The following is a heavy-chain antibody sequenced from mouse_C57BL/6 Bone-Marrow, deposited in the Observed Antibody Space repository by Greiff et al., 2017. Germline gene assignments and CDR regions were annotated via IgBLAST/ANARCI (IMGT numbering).Heavy chain of an antibody. CDR1: GFTFSSYA. J-gene: IGHJ1*03. D-gene: IGHD2-5*01. V-gene: IGHV5-9-1*02. Sequence: EVQLMESGEGLVKPGGSLKLSCAASGFTFSSYAMSWVRQTPEKRLEWVAYISSGGDYIYYADTVKGRFTISRDNARNTLYLQMSSLKSEDTAMYYCTREAYYSNYGGLYFDVWGTGTTVTVSS. CDR2: ISSGGDYI. CDR3: TREAYYSNYGGLYFDV.